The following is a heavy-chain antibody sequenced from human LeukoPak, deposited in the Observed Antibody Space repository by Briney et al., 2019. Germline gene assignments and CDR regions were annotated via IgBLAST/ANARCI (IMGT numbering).Heavy chain of an antibody. Sequence: ASVKVSCKASGYTFTSYDINWVRQATGQGLEWMGWMNPNSGNTGYVQKFQGRVTMTRNTSISTAYMELSSLRSEDTAVYYCARGSEYSGYEGFYWGQGTLVTVSS. V-gene: IGHV1-8*01. J-gene: IGHJ4*02. CDR1: GYTFTSYD. D-gene: IGHD5-12*01. CDR3: ARGSEYSGYEGFY. CDR2: MNPNSGNT.